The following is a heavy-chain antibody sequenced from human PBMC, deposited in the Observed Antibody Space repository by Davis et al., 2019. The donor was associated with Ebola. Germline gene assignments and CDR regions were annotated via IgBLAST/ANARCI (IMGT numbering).Heavy chain of an antibody. CDR3: ARGGCSGGSCYSADY. D-gene: IGHD2-15*01. CDR2: ISAYNGNT. Sequence: AASVKVSCKASGYTFTSYGISWVRQAPGQGLEGMGWISAYNGNTNYAQKLQGRVTMTTDTSTSTAYMELRSLRSDDTAVYYCARGGCSGGSCYSADYWGQGTLVTVSS. J-gene: IGHJ4*02. V-gene: IGHV1-18*01. CDR1: GYTFTSYG.